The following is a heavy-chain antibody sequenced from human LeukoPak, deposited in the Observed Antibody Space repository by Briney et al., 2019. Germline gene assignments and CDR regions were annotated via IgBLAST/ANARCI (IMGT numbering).Heavy chain of an antibody. CDR1: GYTFTSYG. D-gene: IGHD3-10*02. V-gene: IGHV1-18*01. Sequence: ASVKVSCKASGYTFTSYGISWVRQAPGQGLEWMGWISGYNGNTNYAQKFQGRVSMTTDTSTNTSYMELRSLRSDDTAVYYCARDVDRVMFGYMDVWGKGTSVTVSS. J-gene: IGHJ6*03. CDR3: ARDVDRVMFGYMDV. CDR2: ISGYNGNT.